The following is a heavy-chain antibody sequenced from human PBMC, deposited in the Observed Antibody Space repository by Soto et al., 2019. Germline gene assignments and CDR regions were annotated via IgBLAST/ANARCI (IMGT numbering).Heavy chain of an antibody. Sequence: PGGSLSLSCAASGFTFSSYSMNWVRQAPGKGLEWVSSISSSSSTIYYADSVKGRFTISRDNAKNSLYLQMNSLRDEDTAVYYCASRYYYDSSGYYYPYYYWGQGTLVTVSS. CDR1: GFTFSSYS. CDR3: ASRYYYDSSGYYYPYYY. CDR2: ISSSSSTI. D-gene: IGHD3-22*01. V-gene: IGHV3-48*02. J-gene: IGHJ4*02.